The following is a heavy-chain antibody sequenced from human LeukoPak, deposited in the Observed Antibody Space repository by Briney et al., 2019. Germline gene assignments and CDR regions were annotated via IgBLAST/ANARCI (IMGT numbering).Heavy chain of an antibody. D-gene: IGHD3-22*01. V-gene: IGHV1-18*01. J-gene: IGHJ3*02. Sequence: ASVKVSCKASGYTFTSYGISWVRQAPGQGLEWMGWISAYNGNTNYAQKLQGRVTMTTDTSTNTAYLELRSLRSDDTAVYYCARKYDTSGYYPNDAFDIWGQGTMVTVSS. CDR1: GYTFTSYG. CDR3: ARKYDTSGYYPNDAFDI. CDR2: ISAYNGNT.